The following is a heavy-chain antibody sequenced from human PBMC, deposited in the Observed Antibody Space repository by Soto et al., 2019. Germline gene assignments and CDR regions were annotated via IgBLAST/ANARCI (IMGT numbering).Heavy chain of an antibody. V-gene: IGHV3-73*01. J-gene: IGHJ4*02. CDR1: GFAFSGSA. CDR2: IRSKANSHAT. Sequence: PGGSLRLSCAASGFAFSGSAMHWVRQASGKGLEWVGRIRSKANSHATSYVESVKGRFTISRDDSKNTAYLQMNSLKTEDTAVYYCTTDLYSFGKPNFDYWGQGTLVTVSS. CDR3: TTDLYSFGKPNFDY. D-gene: IGHD5-18*01.